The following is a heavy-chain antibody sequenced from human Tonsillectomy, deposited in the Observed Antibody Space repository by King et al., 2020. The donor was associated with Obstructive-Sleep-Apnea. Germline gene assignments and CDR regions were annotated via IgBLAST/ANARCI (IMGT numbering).Heavy chain of an antibody. J-gene: IGHJ1*01. V-gene: IGHV7-4-1*02. Sequence: VQLVESGSELKKPGASVKVSCKASGYTFTSYAMNWVRQAPGQGLEWMGWINTNTGNPTYAQGFTGRFVFSLDTSVNTAYLQNSSLKAEDTAVYYCARTEYYYDSSGYYEEYFQHWGQGTLVTVSS. CDR1: GYTFTSYA. CDR2: INTNTGNP. D-gene: IGHD3-22*01. CDR3: ARTEYYYDSSGYYEEYFQH.